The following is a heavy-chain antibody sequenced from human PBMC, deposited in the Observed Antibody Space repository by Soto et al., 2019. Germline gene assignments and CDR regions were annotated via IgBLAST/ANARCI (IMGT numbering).Heavy chain of an antibody. Sequence: PGGSLRLSCAASGFTFDDYAMHWVRQAPGKGLEWVSGITWNSGSLDYADYVKGRFTISRDNAKNSLYLQMNSLRAEDTALYYCVKDHYYDSGVYSRFEYWGQGTLVTVSS. CDR2: ITWNSGSL. J-gene: IGHJ4*02. V-gene: IGHV3-9*01. CDR3: VKDHYYDSGVYSRFEY. CDR1: GFTFDDYA. D-gene: IGHD3-22*01.